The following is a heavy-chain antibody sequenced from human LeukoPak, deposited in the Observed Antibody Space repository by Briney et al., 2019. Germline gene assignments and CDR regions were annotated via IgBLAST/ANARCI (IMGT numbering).Heavy chain of an antibody. CDR2: ISYDGSNK. CDR1: GFTFSSYA. J-gene: IGHJ4*02. CDR3: AGATYVEMATSSGVFDY. D-gene: IGHD5-24*01. Sequence: GGSLRLSCAASGFTFSSYAMHWVRQAPGKGLEWVAVISYDGSNKYYADSVKGRFTISRDNSKNTLYLQMNSLRAEDTAVYYCAGATYVEMATSSGVFDYWGQGTLVTVSS. V-gene: IGHV3-30*01.